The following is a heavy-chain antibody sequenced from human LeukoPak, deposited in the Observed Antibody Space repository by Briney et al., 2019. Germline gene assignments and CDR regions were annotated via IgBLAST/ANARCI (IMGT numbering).Heavy chain of an antibody. CDR1: GFTFSSYA. CDR2: ISYDGSNK. J-gene: IGHJ3*02. V-gene: IGHV3-30-3*01. CDR3: ARVHGFGELLPDAFDI. D-gene: IGHD3-10*01. Sequence: GGSLRLSCAASGFTFSSYAMHWVRQAPGKGLEWVAVISYDGSNKYYADSVKGRFTISRDNSKNTLYLQMNSLRAEDTAVYYCARVHGFGELLPDAFDIWGQGTMVTVSS.